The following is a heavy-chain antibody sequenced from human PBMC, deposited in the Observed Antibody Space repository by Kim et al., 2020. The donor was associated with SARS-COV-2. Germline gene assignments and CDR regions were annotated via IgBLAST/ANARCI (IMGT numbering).Heavy chain of an antibody. CDR2: ISAYNGNT. CDR3: ARSGATVTIYYYGMDV. CDR1: GYTFTSYG. J-gene: IGHJ6*02. D-gene: IGHD4-17*01. Sequence: ASVKVSCKASGYTFTSYGISWVRQAPGQGLEWMGWISAYNGNTNYAQKLQGRVTMTTDTSTSTAYMELRSLRSDDTAVYYCARSGATVTIYYYGMDVWGQGTTVTVSS. V-gene: IGHV1-18*01.